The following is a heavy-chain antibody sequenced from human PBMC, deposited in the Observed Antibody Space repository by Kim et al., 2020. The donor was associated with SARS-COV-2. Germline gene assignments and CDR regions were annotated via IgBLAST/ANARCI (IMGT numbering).Heavy chain of an antibody. CDR2: ISSSGSTI. D-gene: IGHD3-3*01. J-gene: IGHJ6*02. CDR1: GFTFSSYE. CDR3: ARSANYDFWSGYSPYYYYYGMDV. V-gene: IGHV3-48*03. Sequence: GGSLRLSCAASGFTFSSYEMNWVRQAPGKGLEWVSYISSSGSTIYYADSVKGRFTISRDNAKNSLYLQMNSLRAEDTAVYYCARSANYDFWSGYSPYYYYYGMDVWGQGTTVTVSS.